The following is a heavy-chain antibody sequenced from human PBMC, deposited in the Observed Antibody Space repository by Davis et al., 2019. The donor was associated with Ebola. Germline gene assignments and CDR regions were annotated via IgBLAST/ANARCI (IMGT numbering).Heavy chain of an antibody. D-gene: IGHD3-16*01. V-gene: IGHV1-2*06. CDR2: INPNSGGT. CDR1: GYTFTGYD. J-gene: IGHJ4*02. Sequence: ASVKVSCKASGYTFTGYDINWVRQATGQGLEWMGRINPNSGGTNYAQKFQGRVTMTRDTSISTAYMELSRLRSDDTAVYYCAREWGRLEAFDYWGQGTLVTVSS. CDR3: AREWGRLEAFDY.